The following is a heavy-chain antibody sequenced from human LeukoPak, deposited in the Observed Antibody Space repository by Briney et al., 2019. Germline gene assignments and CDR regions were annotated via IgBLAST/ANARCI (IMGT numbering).Heavy chain of an antibody. Sequence: SVRVSCKASGGTFSSYAISWVRQAPGQGLEWMGRIIPILGIANYAQKFQGRVTITADKSTSTAYMELSSLRSEDTAVYYCASVEDSGKAFDIWGQGTMVTVSS. D-gene: IGHD1-26*01. J-gene: IGHJ3*02. V-gene: IGHV1-69*04. CDR2: IIPILGIA. CDR1: GGTFSSYA. CDR3: ASVEDSGKAFDI.